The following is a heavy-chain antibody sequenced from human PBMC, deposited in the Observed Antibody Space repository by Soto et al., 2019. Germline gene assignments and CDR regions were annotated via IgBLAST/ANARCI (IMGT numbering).Heavy chain of an antibody. J-gene: IGHJ4*02. V-gene: IGHV1-69*06. CDR3: ARGLSYCGGDCYSDFDY. Sequence: SVKVSCKASGGTFSSYAISWVRQAPGQGLEWMGGIIPIFGTANYAQKFQGRVTITADKSTSTAYMELSSLRSEDTAVYYCARGLSYCGGDCYSDFDYWGQGTLVTVSS. CDR2: IIPIFGTA. D-gene: IGHD2-21*02. CDR1: GGTFSSYA.